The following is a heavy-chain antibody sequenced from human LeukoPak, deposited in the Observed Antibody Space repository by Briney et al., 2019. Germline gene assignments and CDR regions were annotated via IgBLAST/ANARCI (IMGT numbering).Heavy chain of an antibody. CDR2: LSGSGGST. Sequence: GGSLRLSCAASGFTFSSYAMSWVRQAPGKGLEWVSALSGSGGSTYYADSVKGRFTISRDNSKNTLYLQMNSLRAEDTAVYYCAIGLRWGFWDYWGQGTLVTVSS. CDR3: AIGLRWGFWDY. V-gene: IGHV3-23*01. J-gene: IGHJ4*02. CDR1: GFTFSSYA. D-gene: IGHD4-23*01.